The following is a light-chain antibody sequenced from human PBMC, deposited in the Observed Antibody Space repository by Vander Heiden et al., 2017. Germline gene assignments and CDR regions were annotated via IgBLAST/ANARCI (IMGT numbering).Light chain of an antibody. Sequence: AIRMTQSPSSFSASTGDRVTITCRASQGISSYLAWYQQKPGKAPKLLIYAASTLQSGVPSRFSGSGSGTDFTLTISCLQSEDFATYYCQHDDSSPLSFGQGTKLEIK. J-gene: IGKJ2*01. V-gene: IGKV1-8*01. CDR2: AAS. CDR1: QGISSY. CDR3: QHDDSSPLS.